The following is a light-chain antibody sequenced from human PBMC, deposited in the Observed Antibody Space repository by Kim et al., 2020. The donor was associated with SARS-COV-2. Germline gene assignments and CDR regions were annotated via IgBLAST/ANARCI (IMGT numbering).Light chain of an antibody. J-gene: IGLJ2*01. CDR1: RGGIDPNY. CDR2: DDD. V-gene: IGLV6-57*01. CDR3: QSYNRDNVI. Sequence: GKPLTISSPRSRGGIDPNYVHWDHQRPGGCPTTVIYDDDQRPSGVSDRFSGSIDNSSNSASLTISGLRTEDEADYYCQSYNRDNVIFGGGTQLTVL.